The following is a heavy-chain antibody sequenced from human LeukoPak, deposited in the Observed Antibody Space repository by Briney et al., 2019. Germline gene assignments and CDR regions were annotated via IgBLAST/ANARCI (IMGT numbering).Heavy chain of an antibody. Sequence: GGSLRLSCAASGFTFSSYWMHWVRHAPGKGLVWVSRINSDGSSTTYAASVKGRFTISRDNAKNTLYLQMNSLRAEDTAVYYCARDKGTPLRWTFDPWGQGTLVTVSS. J-gene: IGHJ5*02. V-gene: IGHV3-74*01. CDR1: GFTFSSYW. CDR2: INSDGSST. CDR3: ARDKGTPLRWTFDP. D-gene: IGHD4-23*01.